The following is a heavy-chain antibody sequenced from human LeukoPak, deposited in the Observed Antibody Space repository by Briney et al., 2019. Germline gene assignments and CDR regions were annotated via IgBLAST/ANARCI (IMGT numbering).Heavy chain of an antibody. D-gene: IGHD3-22*01. CDR2: IKSKADGGRA. V-gene: IGHV3-15*01. CDR3: TTEKDLYYYDSSGYFH. J-gene: IGHJ4*02. Sequence: PGGSLRLSCAASGFIFTDAWMSWVRQAPGRGLEWVGRIKSKADGGRAEYAATVKGRFFISRDDAKSTLYVQMNRLRTEDTAVYYCTTEKDLYYYDSSGYFHWGQGSLVTVSS. CDR1: GFIFTDAW.